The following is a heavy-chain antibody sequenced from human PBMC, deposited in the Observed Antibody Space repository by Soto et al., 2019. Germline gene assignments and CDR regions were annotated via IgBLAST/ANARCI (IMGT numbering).Heavy chain of an antibody. Sequence: SQTLSLTCAIFGDSVSSNSVAWNWIRQSPSRGLEWLVRTYYRSKWYNDYAGSAKSRIIINPDTSKNQYSLQLNSVTPEDTAVYYCAMGTGTFEYWGQGILVSVS. D-gene: IGHD1-1*01. CDR2: TYYRSKWYN. CDR1: GDSVSSNSVA. CDR3: AMGTGTFEY. J-gene: IGHJ4*02. V-gene: IGHV6-1*01.